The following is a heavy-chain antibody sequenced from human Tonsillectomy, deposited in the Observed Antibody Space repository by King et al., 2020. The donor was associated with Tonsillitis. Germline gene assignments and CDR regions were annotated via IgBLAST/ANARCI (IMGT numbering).Heavy chain of an antibody. CDR3: ARDYSSTWYDHAFDI. V-gene: IGHV3-30*04. J-gene: IGHJ3*02. D-gene: IGHD6-13*01. Sequence: VQLVESGGGVVQPGRSLRLSCAASGFTLSSYAMHWVRQAPGKGLEWVAVISYDGRNKYYADSVKGRFTISRDNSKNTLYLQMNSLRVEDTAVYYCARDYSSTWYDHAFDIWGQGTMVTVSS. CDR1: GFTLSSYA. CDR2: ISYDGRNK.